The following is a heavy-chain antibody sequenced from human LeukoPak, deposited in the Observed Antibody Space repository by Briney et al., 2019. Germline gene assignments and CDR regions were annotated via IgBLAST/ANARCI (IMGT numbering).Heavy chain of an antibody. CDR2: IYGTGSK. CDR1: GFIVSGNH. J-gene: IGHJ6*03. D-gene: IGHD7-27*01. CDR3: ATGAGPLKYYYYMDV. Sequence: PGGSLRLSCAASGFIVSGNHMTWVRQAPGKGLEWVSVIYGTGSKYYADSVKGRFTISRDNDKNTLFLQMNSLRADDTAVYYCATGAGPLKYYYYMDVWGTGAAVTISS. V-gene: IGHV3-66*01.